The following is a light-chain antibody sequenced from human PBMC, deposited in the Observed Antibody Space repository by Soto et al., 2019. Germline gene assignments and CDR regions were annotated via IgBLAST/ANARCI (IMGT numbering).Light chain of an antibody. CDR3: QQYGDSPET. CDR2: DAS. V-gene: IGKV3-20*01. CDR1: QSVSSDY. Sequence: ESVLTQSPGTLSLSPGERATHSCRASQSVSSDYLAWYQVKPGQAPRLFIYDASTRATGIPDRFSGSGSGTDFTLTISRLEPEDFAIYYCQQYGDSPETIGQGTKVDIK. J-gene: IGKJ1*01.